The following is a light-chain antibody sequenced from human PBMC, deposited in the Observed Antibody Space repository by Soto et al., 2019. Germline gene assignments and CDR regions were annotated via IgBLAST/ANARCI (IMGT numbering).Light chain of an antibody. J-gene: IGKJ5*01. Sequence: PGERATLSCRASQRISYYLPWYQQKPGQSPRLLIFDASNRATGIPARFTGSGSGTDFTLTISSLEPEDFAVYYCQQRGNWPLISFGQGTRVQIK. CDR1: QRISYY. CDR2: DAS. V-gene: IGKV3-11*01. CDR3: QQRGNWPLIS.